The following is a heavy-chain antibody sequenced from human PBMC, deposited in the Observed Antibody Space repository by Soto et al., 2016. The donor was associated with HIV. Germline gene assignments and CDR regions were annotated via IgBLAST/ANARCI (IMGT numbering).Heavy chain of an antibody. J-gene: IGHJ4*02. D-gene: IGHD3-22*01. V-gene: IGHV1-2*02. CDR2: INPNSGDS. CDR3: ARVALSNYYDSSSPEDYFDY. Sequence: QVQLVQSGAEVKKPGASVKVSCKASGYTFAGYYMHWVRQAPGQGLEWMGWINPNSGDSKYAQKFQGRVTMTRDTSITTAYMDLSSLRSDDTAVYYCARVALSNYYDSSSPEDYFDYWGQGTLVTVSS. CDR1: GYTFAGYY.